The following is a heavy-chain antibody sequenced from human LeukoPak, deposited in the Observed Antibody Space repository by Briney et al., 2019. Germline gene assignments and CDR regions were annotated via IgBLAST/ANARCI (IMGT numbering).Heavy chain of an antibody. J-gene: IGHJ4*02. D-gene: IGHD1-26*01. V-gene: IGHV3-64*02. CDR2: INGDGGRT. Sequence: GGSLGLSCAASGFSFSSYGMHWVRQAPGRGLEYVSAINGDGGRTYYADSVKGRFTISRDNSKNTLYLQMGSLRAEDMAVYYCAVRSWELSYFAYWGQGTLVTVSS. CDR3: AVRSWELSYFAY. CDR1: GFSFSSYG.